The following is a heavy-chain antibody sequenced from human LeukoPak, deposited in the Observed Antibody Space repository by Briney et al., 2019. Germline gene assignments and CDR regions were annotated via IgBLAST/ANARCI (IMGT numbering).Heavy chain of an antibody. CDR2: ISYDGSNK. J-gene: IGHJ4*02. Sequence: GGSLRLSCTASGFTFSSYGMHWVRQAPGKGLEWVAVISYDGSNKYYADSVKGRFTISRDNSKNTLYLQMNSLRAEDTAVYYCARGQWLPDLDYWGQGTLVTVSS. V-gene: IGHV3-30*03. CDR3: ARGQWLPDLDY. CDR1: GFTFSSYG. D-gene: IGHD5-12*01.